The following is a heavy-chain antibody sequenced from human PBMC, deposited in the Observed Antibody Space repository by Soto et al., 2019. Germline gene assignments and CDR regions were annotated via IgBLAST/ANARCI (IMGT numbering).Heavy chain of an antibody. V-gene: IGHV4-59*11. J-gene: IGHJ6*02. D-gene: IGHD1-20*01. CDR2: IYYSGST. CDR1: GGSISSHY. CDR3: ARDNFGRMDV. Sequence: SETLSLACTVSGGSISSHYWSWIRQPPGKGLEWIGYIYYSGSTNYNPSLKSRVTISVDTSKNQFSLKLSSVTAADTAVYYCARDNFGRMDVWGQGTTVTVSS.